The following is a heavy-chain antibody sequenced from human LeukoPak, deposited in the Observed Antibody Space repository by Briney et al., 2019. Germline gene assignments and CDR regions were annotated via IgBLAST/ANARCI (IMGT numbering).Heavy chain of an antibody. Sequence: GGSLRLSCAASGLTFSNYAMSWVRQAPGKGLEWVSDIGGGGGTFYADSVRGRFTISRDNFKNTLYLEMNSLRAEDTAVYYCAKWAPGYSSGYGLDYWGQGTLVTVS. V-gene: IGHV3-23*01. CDR3: AKWAPGYSSGYGLDY. CDR2: IGGGGGT. J-gene: IGHJ4*02. D-gene: IGHD3-22*01. CDR1: GLTFSNYA.